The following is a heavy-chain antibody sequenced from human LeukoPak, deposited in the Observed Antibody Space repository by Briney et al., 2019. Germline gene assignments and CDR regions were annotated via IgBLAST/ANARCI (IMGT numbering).Heavy chain of an antibody. Sequence: GGSLRLSCAASGFTFSRYWMSWVRQAPGKGLELVANIKQDGSEKYYVDSVKGRFTISRDNAKNPLYMQMNSLRAEDTAVYYCARDCSSTICYPDFWGQGTLVTVSS. J-gene: IGHJ4*02. D-gene: IGHD2-2*01. V-gene: IGHV3-7*04. CDR1: GFTFSRYW. CDR3: ARDCSSTICYPDF. CDR2: IKQDGSEK.